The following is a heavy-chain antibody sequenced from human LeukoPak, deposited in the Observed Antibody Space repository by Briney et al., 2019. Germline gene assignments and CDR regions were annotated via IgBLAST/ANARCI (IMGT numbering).Heavy chain of an antibody. D-gene: IGHD6-19*01. CDR2: INHSGST. V-gene: IGHV4-34*01. CDR3: ARGSYSSGWYHYYYYGMDV. Sequence: SETLSLTCAVYGVSFSGYYWSWIRQPPGKGLEWIGEINHSGSTNYNPSLKSRVTISVDTSKNQFSLKLSSVTAADTAVYYCARGSYSSGWYHYYYYGMDVWGQGTTVTVSS. J-gene: IGHJ6*02. CDR1: GVSFSGYY.